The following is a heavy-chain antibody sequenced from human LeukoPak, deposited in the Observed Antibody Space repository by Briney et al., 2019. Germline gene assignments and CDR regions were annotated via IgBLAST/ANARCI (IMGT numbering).Heavy chain of an antibody. Sequence: GGSLRLSCAASGFTFSSYSMNWVRQAPGKGLEWVSSISSSSSYICYADSVKGRFTISRDNAKNSLYLQMNSLRAEDTAVYYCARADYDYGDLFDYWGQGTLVTVSS. CDR2: ISSSSSYI. CDR1: GFTFSSYS. J-gene: IGHJ4*02. V-gene: IGHV3-21*01. D-gene: IGHD4-17*01. CDR3: ARADYDYGDLFDY.